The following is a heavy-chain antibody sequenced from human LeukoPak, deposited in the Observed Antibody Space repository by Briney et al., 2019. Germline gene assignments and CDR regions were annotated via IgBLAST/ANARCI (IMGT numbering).Heavy chain of an antibody. CDR3: ARYYDSHNYFDY. CDR2: IYSSGST. J-gene: IGHJ4*02. CDR1: GGSISSYY. Sequence: SETLSLTCTVSGGSISSYYWNWIRQPAGKGLEWIGRIYSSGSTNYNPSLKSRVTVSVDTSENQFSLKLSSVTAADTAVYYCARYYDSHNYFDYWGQGTLVTVSS. V-gene: IGHV4-4*07. D-gene: IGHD3-22*01.